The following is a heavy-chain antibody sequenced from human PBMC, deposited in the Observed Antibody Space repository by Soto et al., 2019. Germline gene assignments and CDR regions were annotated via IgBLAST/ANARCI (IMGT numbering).Heavy chain of an antibody. CDR2: ISGSADST. CDR3: AIETLREAVAGRPICLSEFDY. D-gene: IGHD6-6*01. J-gene: IGHJ4*02. V-gene: IGHV3-23*01. CDR1: GFTFSNYA. Sequence: EVQLLESGGGLVQPGGSLRLSCVASGFTFSNYAMSWVRQTPGKGLEWVSAISGSADSTYSADSAKGRFTVSRDNSKDTLYLQMSSLRPEDTAIYYCAIETLREAVAGRPICLSEFDYWGQGTLVSVTS.